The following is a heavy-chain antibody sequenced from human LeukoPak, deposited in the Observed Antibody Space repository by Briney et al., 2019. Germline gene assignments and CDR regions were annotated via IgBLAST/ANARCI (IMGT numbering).Heavy chain of an antibody. CDR1: GFTFSSYG. CDR3: AKGITGFVDDNFDY. D-gene: IGHD2-8*02. J-gene: IGHJ4*02. V-gene: IGHV3-30*18. CDR2: ISYDGSNK. Sequence: LPGGSLRLSCAASGFTFSSYGMHWVRQAPGKGLEWVAVISYDGSNKYYADSVKGRFTISRDNSKNTLYLQMNSLRAEDTAVYYCAKGITGFVDDNFDYWGQGTLVTVSS.